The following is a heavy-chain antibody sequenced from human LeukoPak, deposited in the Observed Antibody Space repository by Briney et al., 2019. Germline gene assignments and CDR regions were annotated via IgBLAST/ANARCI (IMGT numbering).Heavy chain of an antibody. CDR1: GGSFSGYY. J-gene: IGHJ4*02. V-gene: IGHV4-34*01. CDR2: INHSGST. CDR3: ARDPVYRTDY. D-gene: IGHD5/OR15-5a*01. Sequence: SETLSLTCAVYGGSFSGYYWSWIRQPPGKGLEWIGEINHSGSTNYNPSLKSRVTISVDKSKNQFSLKLSSVTAADTAVYYCARDPVYRTDYWGQGTLVTVSS.